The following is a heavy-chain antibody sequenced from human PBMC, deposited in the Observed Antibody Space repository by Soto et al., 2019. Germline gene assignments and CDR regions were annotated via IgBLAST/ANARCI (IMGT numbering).Heavy chain of an antibody. CDR3: AKHIVWGNRYNWFDP. J-gene: IGHJ5*02. D-gene: IGHD3-16*01. V-gene: IGHV4-39*01. CDR1: GGSISSSSYY. Sequence: PSETLSLTCTVSGGSISSSSYYWGWIRQPPGKGLEWIGSIYYSGSTYYNPSLKSRVTISVDTSKNQFSLKLSSVTAADTAVYYCAKHIVWGNRYNWFDPWGQGTLVTVS. CDR2: IYYSGST.